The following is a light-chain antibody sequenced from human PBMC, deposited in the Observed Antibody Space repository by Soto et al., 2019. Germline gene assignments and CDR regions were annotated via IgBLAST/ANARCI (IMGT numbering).Light chain of an antibody. V-gene: IGLV2-18*01. Sequence: QSALTQPPSVSASPGQSVTIPCTANSSDVGAYNRVAWYQQYPGTPPKLMISEVNNRPSGVPDRFSGSKSGNTASLTISGLQAEDEADYYCSLYTSSSTVAFGGGTTLTVL. CDR3: SLYTSSSTVA. J-gene: IGLJ2*01. CDR1: SSDVGAYNR. CDR2: EVN.